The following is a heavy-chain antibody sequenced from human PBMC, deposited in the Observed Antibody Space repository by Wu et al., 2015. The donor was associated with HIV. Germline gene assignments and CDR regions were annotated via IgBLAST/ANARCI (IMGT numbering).Heavy chain of an antibody. CDR2: MNANSGGT. Sequence: QVQLVQSGTEVKKPGASVKVSCKASGYPFTDYYIFWVRQAPGQGLEWMGWMNANSGGTKYAQKFQGRVTMTRDTSISTAYMEVSRLRFDDTAVYYCARDPGVVAATPFYYYGMDVWG. CDR1: GYPFTDYY. D-gene: IGHD2-15*01. CDR3: ARDPGVVAATPFYYYGMDV. V-gene: IGHV1-2*02. J-gene: IGHJ6*02.